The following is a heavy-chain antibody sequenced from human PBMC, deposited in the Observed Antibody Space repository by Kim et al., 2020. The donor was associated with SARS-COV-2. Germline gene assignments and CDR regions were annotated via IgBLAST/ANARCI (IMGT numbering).Heavy chain of an antibody. V-gene: IGHV3-43*01. CDR2: ISWDGGST. Sequence: GGSLRLSCAASGFTFDDYTMHWVRQAPGKGLEWVSLISWDGGSTYYADSVKGRFTISRDNSKNSLYLQMNSLRTEDTALYYCAKDKASVVVVAAHGGFDYWGQGTLVTVSS. CDR3: AKDKASVVVVAAHGGFDY. CDR1: GFTFDDYT. J-gene: IGHJ4*02. D-gene: IGHD2-15*01.